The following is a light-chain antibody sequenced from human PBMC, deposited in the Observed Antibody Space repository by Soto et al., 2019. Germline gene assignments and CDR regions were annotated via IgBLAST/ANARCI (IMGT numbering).Light chain of an antibody. CDR3: KQYRSPPPQT. CDR1: QRVSSSY. J-gene: IGKJ2*01. Sequence: EIVVTQSPGTLSLSPGERATLSCRASQRVSSSYLAWYEQKPGHAPRLLIYGASSRATGIPDRFSGSGSGRGFSLTISILEPESVAGSYSKQYRSPPPQTFGPWTKLEIK. CDR2: GAS. V-gene: IGKV3-20*01.